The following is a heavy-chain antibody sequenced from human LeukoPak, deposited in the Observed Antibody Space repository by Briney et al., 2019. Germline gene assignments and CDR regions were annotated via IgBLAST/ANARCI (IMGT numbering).Heavy chain of an antibody. V-gene: IGHV3-7*01. CDR1: GFTLSRYW. CDR3: ARCYCSGDRCYSDAFDI. D-gene: IGHD2-15*01. Sequence: GGSLRLSCAVSGFTLSRYWMSWVRQAPGKGLEWVANIKQDGSEKYYVDSVKGRFTISRDNAKNSLYLQMNSLRADDTAMYYCARCYCSGDRCYSDAFDIWGQGTMVTVSS. CDR2: IKQDGSEK. J-gene: IGHJ3*02.